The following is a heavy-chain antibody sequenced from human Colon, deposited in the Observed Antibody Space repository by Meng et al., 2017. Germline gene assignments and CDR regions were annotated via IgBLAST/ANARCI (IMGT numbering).Heavy chain of an antibody. V-gene: IGHV4-31*03. J-gene: IGHJ5*02. CDR2: MYNSEST. D-gene: IGHD2-2*01. CDR1: RGSIRSGGYY. Sequence: QVQLQESGPGLVKPSQTLSLTCPVSRGSIRSGGYYWSWIRQHPGKGLEWIGFMYNSESTYYNPSLKSRVTISVDTSENHFSLQLRSVTAADTALYYCARQVPENNWFDPWGQGTLVTVSS. CDR3: ARQVPENNWFDP.